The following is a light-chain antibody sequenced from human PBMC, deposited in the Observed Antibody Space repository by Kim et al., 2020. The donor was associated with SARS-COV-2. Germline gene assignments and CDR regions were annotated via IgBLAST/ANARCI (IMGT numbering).Light chain of an antibody. CDR1: QSVNSNF. CDR2: GAS. CDR3: QQYGHPPET. Sequence: DIELTQSPDTLSLSPGERGILSCRASQSVNSNFLAWYHQKPGQAPRLLIHGASTRATGIPDRFSGSGSERDFTLTITRLQPEDFGVYYCQQYGHPPETFGQGTKVDIK. V-gene: IGKV3-20*01. J-gene: IGKJ1*01.